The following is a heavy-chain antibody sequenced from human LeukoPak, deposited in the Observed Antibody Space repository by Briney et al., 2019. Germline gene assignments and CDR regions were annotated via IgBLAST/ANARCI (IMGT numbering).Heavy chain of an antibody. Sequence: GGSLRLSCAASGFTFSSYSMNWVRQAPGKGLEWVSYISSGSSTIYYADSVKGRFTISRDNTKNSLCLQMNSLRAEDTAVYYCDRGSSGTVVRGIAWAWFDPWGQGTLVTVSS. V-gene: IGHV3-48*01. CDR2: ISSGSSTI. D-gene: IGHD3-10*01. J-gene: IGHJ5*02. CDR1: GFTFSSYS. CDR3: DRGSSGTVVRGIAWAWFDP.